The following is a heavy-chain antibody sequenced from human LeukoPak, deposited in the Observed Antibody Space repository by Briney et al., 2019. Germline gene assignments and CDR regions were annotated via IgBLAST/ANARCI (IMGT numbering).Heavy chain of an antibody. Sequence: SETLSLTCAVSGASISSFYWSWIRQPAGKGLEWIGRISTSGSPSYNPSLKSRLTMSVETSKSHFSLRLSSVTAADTAVYYCARDRSAHPDYWGQGTLVTVSS. CDR1: GASISSFY. CDR2: ISTSGSP. V-gene: IGHV4-4*07. J-gene: IGHJ4*02. CDR3: ARDRSAHPDY. D-gene: IGHD6-25*01.